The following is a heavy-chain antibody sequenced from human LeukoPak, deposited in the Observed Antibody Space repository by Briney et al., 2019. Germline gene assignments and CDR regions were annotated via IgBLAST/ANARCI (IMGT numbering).Heavy chain of an antibody. Sequence: ASVKDSCKASGYTYSNYDINWVRQATGQGLEWMGWMNPNSGNKDYAHKFHGRATMPSSTSISTAYMELATLRSEDTAVYYCARGPPPYCSGDSCYSFLYFLHWGQGTLVTVSS. CDR3: ARGPPPYCSGDSCYSFLYFLH. V-gene: IGHV1-8*01. J-gene: IGHJ1*01. D-gene: IGHD2-15*01. CDR1: GYTYSNYD. CDR2: MNPNSGNK.